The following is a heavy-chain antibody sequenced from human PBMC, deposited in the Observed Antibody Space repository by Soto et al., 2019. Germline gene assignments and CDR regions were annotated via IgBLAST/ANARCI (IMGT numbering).Heavy chain of an antibody. CDR2: IHYSGSI. D-gene: IGHD4-4*01. Sequence: PSETLSLTCSLSGASISSTSYYWGWIRQPPGKGLQWIGSIHYSGSIDYSPSLKGRVTMSVDTSENQLSLKLSSVTAADTAVYYCARTRGHYSNYLVSIDDSGQGTLVTVSS. V-gene: IGHV4-39*01. CDR1: GASISSTSYY. J-gene: IGHJ4*02. CDR3: ARTRGHYSNYLVSIDD.